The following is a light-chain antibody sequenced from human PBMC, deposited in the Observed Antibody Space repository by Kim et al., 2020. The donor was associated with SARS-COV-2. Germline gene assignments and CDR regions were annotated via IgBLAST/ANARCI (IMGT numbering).Light chain of an antibody. CDR2: RAS. CDR3: QQYNFYPWT. CDR1: QGISNW. V-gene: IGKV1-5*03. J-gene: IGKJ1*01. Sequence: TSGGDRVTITCRASQGISNWLAWYQQKPGKAPKLLIYRASSLESGVPTRFSGSGSGTEFTLTISSLQPDDSATYYCQQYNFYPWTFGQGTKVDIK.